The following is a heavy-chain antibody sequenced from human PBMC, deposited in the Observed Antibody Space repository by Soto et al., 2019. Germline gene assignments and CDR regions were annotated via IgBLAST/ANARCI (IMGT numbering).Heavy chain of an antibody. D-gene: IGHD3-10*01. CDR3: ALVRGGRYYYYGMDV. Sequence: SETLSLTCAVYGGSFSGYYWSWIRQPPGKGLEWIGEINHSGSTNYNPSLKSRVTISVDTSKNQFSLKLSSVTAADTAVYYCALVRGGRYYYYGMDVWGQGTTVTVSS. CDR2: INHSGST. J-gene: IGHJ6*02. CDR1: GGSFSGYY. V-gene: IGHV4-34*01.